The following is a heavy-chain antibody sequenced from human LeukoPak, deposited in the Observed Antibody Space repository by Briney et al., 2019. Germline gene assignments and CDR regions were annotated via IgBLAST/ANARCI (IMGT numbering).Heavy chain of an antibody. CDR1: GYTSTGYY. CDR3: ARGRKAADSYNFDY. CDR2: INPDSGGT. D-gene: IGHD5-24*01. J-gene: IGHJ4*02. V-gene: IGHV1-2*02. Sequence: APVKVSCKASGYTSTGYYMHWVRQAPGQGLEWMGWINPDSGGTIYAQKFQGRVTMTRDTSISTAYMELSSLRSDDTAVYYCARGRKAADSYNFDYWGQGILVTVSS.